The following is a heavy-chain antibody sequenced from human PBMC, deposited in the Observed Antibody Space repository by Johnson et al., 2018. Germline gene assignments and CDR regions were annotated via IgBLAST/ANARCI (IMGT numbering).Heavy chain of an antibody. V-gene: IGHV1-69*01. D-gene: IGHD3-22*01. CDR1: GGTFSSYA. Sequence: QVQLVQSGAEVKKPGSSVKVSCKASGGTFSSYAISWVRQAPGQGLEWMGGIIPIFGTANYAQKFQGRVTITADASTGTAYMELSSLRSEDTAVYYCAVGTHYDDSSGYYYSLDYYYGMDVWGQGTTVTVSS. J-gene: IGHJ6*02. CDR2: IIPIFGTA. CDR3: AVGTHYDDSSGYYYSLDYYYGMDV.